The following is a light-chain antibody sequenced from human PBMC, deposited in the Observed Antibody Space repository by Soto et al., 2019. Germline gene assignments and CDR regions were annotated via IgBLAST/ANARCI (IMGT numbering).Light chain of an antibody. Sequence: EIVLTQSPGTLSLSPCERATLSCRVSQTIRTTYLAWYQQKPGQAPRLLIYGASTRATGVPARFSGSGSGTDLTLTISSLQSEDFAVYYCQQYTNWPPITFGQGTRLEIK. V-gene: IGKV3-15*01. CDR2: GAS. CDR1: QTIRTTY. CDR3: QQYTNWPPIT. J-gene: IGKJ5*01.